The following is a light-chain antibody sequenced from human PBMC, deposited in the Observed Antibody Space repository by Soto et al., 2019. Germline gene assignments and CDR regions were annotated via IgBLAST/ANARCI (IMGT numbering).Light chain of an antibody. CDR1: QNINTW. CDR3: QQYSGYPYT. CDR2: KAS. V-gene: IGKV1-5*03. J-gene: IGKJ2*01. Sequence: IQMSQSASTLSASVVDRVTITCRASQNINTWLAWYQQKPGKAPKLLILKASSLESGVPSRFSGSGSGTEFTLTISSLQADDFATYYCQQYSGYPYTFGQGTKVDIK.